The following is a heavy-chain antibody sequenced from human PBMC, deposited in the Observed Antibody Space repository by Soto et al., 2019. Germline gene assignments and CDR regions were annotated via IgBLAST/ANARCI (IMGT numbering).Heavy chain of an antibody. D-gene: IGHD6-13*01. Sequence: EVQLLESGGGFVQPGGSLRLSCAASGFTFTNYALSWVRQAPGKGLEWVSTIGGGSGSTSYADSVKGRFSISRENSKNKVYLQMSSLRAEDTALYYCATRMYSTSWYYFVSWGQGTLVTVSS. J-gene: IGHJ4*02. CDR1: GFTFTNYA. CDR3: ATRMYSTSWYYFVS. V-gene: IGHV3-23*01. CDR2: IGGGSGST.